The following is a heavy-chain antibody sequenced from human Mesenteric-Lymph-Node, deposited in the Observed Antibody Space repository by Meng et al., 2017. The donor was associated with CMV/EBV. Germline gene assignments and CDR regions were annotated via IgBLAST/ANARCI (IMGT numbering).Heavy chain of an antibody. Sequence: GSLRLSCAVSGGFVSRKKWWTWVRQPPGKGLEWIGKIYHSGSTNYNPSLKSRVTISVDTSKNQFSLKLSSVTAADTAVYYCARGRGIVGSDYWGQGTLVTVSS. J-gene: IGHJ4*02. CDR2: IYHSGST. CDR1: GGFVSRKKW. CDR3: ARGRGIVGSDY. D-gene: IGHD2-15*01. V-gene: IGHV4-4*02.